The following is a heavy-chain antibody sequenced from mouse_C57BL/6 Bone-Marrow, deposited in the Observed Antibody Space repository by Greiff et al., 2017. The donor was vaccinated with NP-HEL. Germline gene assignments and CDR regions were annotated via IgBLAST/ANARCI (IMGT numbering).Heavy chain of an antibody. CDR2: INPSCDYT. D-gene: IGHD2-1*01. CDR3: ARWPYLLCVFDY. Sequence: QVQLQPSGAELAKPGASVKLSCTASGYTFTSYWMHCVQQSPGPGLDWIGYINPSCDYTKYNQKFKDKATLTADKSSSTAYMQLSSLTYEDSAVYYCARWPYLLCVFDYGGQGTTLTVSS. CDR1: GYTFTSYW. J-gene: IGHJ2*01. V-gene: IGHV1-7*01.